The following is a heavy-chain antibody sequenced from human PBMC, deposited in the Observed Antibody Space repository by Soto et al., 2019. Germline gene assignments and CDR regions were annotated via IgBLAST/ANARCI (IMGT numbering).Heavy chain of an antibody. V-gene: IGHV3-23*01. CDR1: GFTISNNA. Sequence: EVQLLESGGRLVRPGGSLRLSCTDSGFTISNNAMSWVRQAPGKGLQWVSSIGDSGAGTYYADSVKGRFTISRDSSKNKLYLQVNSRRDEDTAVYYCAREFSSWPGDFEDWGQGTLVTVSS. J-gene: IGHJ4*02. CDR2: IGDSGAGT. D-gene: IGHD2-2*01. CDR3: AREFSSWPGDFED.